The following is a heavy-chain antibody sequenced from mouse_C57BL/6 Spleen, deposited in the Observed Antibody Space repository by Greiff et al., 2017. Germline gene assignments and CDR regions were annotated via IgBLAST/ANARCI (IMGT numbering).Heavy chain of an antibody. CDR2: IDPSDSET. Sequence: QVQLQQSGAELVRPGSSVKLSCKASGYTFTSYWMHWVKQRPIQGLEWIGNIDPSDSETHYNQKFKDKATLTVDKSSSTAYMQLSSLTSEDSAVYYCAREGDSSGYGGLFCAYWGQGTLVTVSA. CDR1: GYTFTSYW. J-gene: IGHJ3*01. V-gene: IGHV1-52*01. CDR3: AREGDSSGYGGLFCAY. D-gene: IGHD3-2*02.